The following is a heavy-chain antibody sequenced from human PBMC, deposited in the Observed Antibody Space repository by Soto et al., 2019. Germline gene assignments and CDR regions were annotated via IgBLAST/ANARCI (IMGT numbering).Heavy chain of an antibody. D-gene: IGHD3-16*01. CDR1: GDSIASADYY. CDR2: IYYTGST. Sequence: SETLSLTCTVSGDSIASADYYWNWIRQHPGKGLEWIGYIYYTGSTHYTPSLKSRLNISVDTSKNQFSLKLSTVTAADTAVYYCARQGRNYGAFDIWGQGTMVTVSS. J-gene: IGHJ3*02. V-gene: IGHV4-31*03. CDR3: ARQGRNYGAFDI.